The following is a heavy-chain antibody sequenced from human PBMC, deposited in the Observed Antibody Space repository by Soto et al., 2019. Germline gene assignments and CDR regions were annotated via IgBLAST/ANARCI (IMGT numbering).Heavy chain of an antibody. D-gene: IGHD4-17*01. CDR3: ARYPTLTDYFFHGMDV. J-gene: IGHJ6*02. V-gene: IGHV5-51*01. Sequence: GESLKISCKGSGYTFTNYWIVWVRQIPGKGLEWMGIIYPGDSDTRYSPSFQGQVTISADRSISTAYLQWSSLKASDTGMYYCARYPTLTDYFFHGMDVWGQGTTVTVS. CDR2: IYPGDSDT. CDR1: GYTFTNYW.